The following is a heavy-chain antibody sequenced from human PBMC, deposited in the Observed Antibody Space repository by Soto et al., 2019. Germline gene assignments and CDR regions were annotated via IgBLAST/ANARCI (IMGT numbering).Heavy chain of an antibody. D-gene: IGHD3-10*01. CDR3: ARVAMGRGVPTCVMCV. Sequence: EVQLVQSGAEVKKPGESLRISCKGSGYSFTSYWISWVRQMPGKGLEWMGRIDPSDSYTNYSPSFQGHVTISADKSISTAYLQWSSLKASATGMYYCARVAMGRGVPTCVMCVWGQGTRVTVS. J-gene: IGHJ6*02. V-gene: IGHV5-10-1*01. CDR2: IDPSDSYT. CDR1: GYSFTSYW.